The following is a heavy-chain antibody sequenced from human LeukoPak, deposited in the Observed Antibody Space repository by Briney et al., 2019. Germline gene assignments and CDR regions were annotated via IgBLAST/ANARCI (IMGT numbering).Heavy chain of an antibody. Sequence: GASVKVSCKASGYTFTSYGISWVRQSPGQRLEWMGWISTYNGNTNYAQKLQGRVTMTTHTSTTTAYMELRSLRSDDTAVYYCARDGRCSGGSCYSEAFDIWGQGTMVTVPS. D-gene: IGHD2-15*01. CDR2: ISTYNGNT. J-gene: IGHJ3*02. CDR3: ARDGRCSGGSCYSEAFDI. CDR1: GYTFTSYG. V-gene: IGHV1-18*01.